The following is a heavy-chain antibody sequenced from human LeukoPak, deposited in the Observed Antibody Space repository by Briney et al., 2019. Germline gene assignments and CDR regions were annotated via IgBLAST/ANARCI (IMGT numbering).Heavy chain of an antibody. D-gene: IGHD3-9*01. CDR3: GRSSDDSLTGYYFLDY. CDR1: GGSVSSGDSY. J-gene: IGHJ4*02. CDR2: IYTSGNT. Sequence: PSETLSLTCTVSGGSVSSGDSYWSWIRQPAGKGLEWIGRIYTSGNTNYNPSLDSRVTISRDTSKNQLSLTLTSVTAANTAVYYCGRSSDDSLTGYYFLDYWGQGILVTVSS. V-gene: IGHV4-61*02.